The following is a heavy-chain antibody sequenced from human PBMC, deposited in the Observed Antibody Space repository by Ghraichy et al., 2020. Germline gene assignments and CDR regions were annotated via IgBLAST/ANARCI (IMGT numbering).Heavy chain of an antibody. CDR3: AREGYDFWSGFDY. CDR2: IYYSGST. Sequence: SETLSLTCTVSGGSISSYYWSWIRQPPGKGLEWIGYIYYSGSTNYNPSLKSRVTISVDTSKNQFSLKLSSVTAADTAVYYCAREGYDFWSGFDYWGQGTLVTVSS. V-gene: IGHV4-59*01. CDR1: GGSISSYY. J-gene: IGHJ4*02. D-gene: IGHD3-3*01.